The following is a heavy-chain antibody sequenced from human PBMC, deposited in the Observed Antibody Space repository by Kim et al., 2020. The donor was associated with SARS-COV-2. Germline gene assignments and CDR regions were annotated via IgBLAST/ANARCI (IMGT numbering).Heavy chain of an antibody. Sequence: GRFTISRDNAKNSLYLQMNSLRAEDTAVYYCARKEKRITMIVVVDLGWDYWGQGTLVTVSS. CDR3: ARKEKRITMIVVVDLGWDY. J-gene: IGHJ4*02. D-gene: IGHD3-22*01. V-gene: IGHV3-48*03.